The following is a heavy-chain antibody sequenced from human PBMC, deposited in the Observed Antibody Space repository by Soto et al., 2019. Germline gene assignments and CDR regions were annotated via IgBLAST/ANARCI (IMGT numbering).Heavy chain of an antibody. D-gene: IGHD3-22*01. CDR3: ARVYYYDSSALFDP. Sequence: VQLVESGGGLVQPGGSLRLSCAASGFTFSSYSMTWVRQAPGKGLEWVSYITSTSSSLYYADSVEGRFTISRHNAKNSLYLQMSSLRDEDTAVYYCARVYYYDSSALFDPWGQGTLVTVSS. V-gene: IGHV3-48*02. CDR2: ITSTSSSL. J-gene: IGHJ5*02. CDR1: GFTFSSYS.